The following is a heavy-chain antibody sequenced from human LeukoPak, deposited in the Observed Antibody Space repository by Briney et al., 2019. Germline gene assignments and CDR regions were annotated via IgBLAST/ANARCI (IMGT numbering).Heavy chain of an antibody. Sequence: ASLKVSSTASGFTFTTYFMHWVRQTPGQGGEWMGWINPYSGATNSAQKFQSRVTMTRDTSISTAYMELSMLTSDDTAVYYCGRATYTSIWFHDAFDIWGQGTMLTVSS. CDR3: GRATYTSIWFHDAFDI. D-gene: IGHD6-13*01. V-gene: IGHV1-2*02. J-gene: IGHJ3*02. CDR1: GFTFTTYF. CDR2: INPYSGAT.